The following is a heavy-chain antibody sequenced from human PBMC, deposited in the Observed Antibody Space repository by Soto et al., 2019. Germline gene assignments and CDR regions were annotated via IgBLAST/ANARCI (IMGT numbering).Heavy chain of an antibody. D-gene: IGHD2-21*01. CDR3: PRAIHATLNPYHFDF. CDR1: GYSFTSYW. CDR2: IYPGDSDT. Sequence: PGESLKISCQGSGYSFTSYWIGWVRQMPGKGLEWMGIIYPGDSDTRYSPSFKGQVSISADKSLSTAYLQWSVLKASDTAMYYCPRAIHATLNPYHFDFWGQGTLVTVSS. V-gene: IGHV5-51*01. J-gene: IGHJ4*02.